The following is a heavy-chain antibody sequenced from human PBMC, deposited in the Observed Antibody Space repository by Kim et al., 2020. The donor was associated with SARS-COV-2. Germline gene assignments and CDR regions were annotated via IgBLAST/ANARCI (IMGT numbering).Heavy chain of an antibody. CDR3: ARDSRAAFDI. CDR2: IKEDGSEK. D-gene: IGHD2-2*01. CDR1: GFTFSSYW. V-gene: IGHV3-7*01. Sequence: GGSLRLSCAASGFTFSSYWMSWVRQAPGEGLEWVANIKEDGSEKYYVDSVKGRFTISRGNAKNSLYLQMNSLRAEDTAVYYCARDSRAAFDIWGQGTMVTVSS. J-gene: IGHJ3*02.